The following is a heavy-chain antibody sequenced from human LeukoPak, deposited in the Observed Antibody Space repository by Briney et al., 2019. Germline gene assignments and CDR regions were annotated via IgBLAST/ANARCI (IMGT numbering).Heavy chain of an antibody. J-gene: IGHJ3*02. Sequence: GGSLRLSCAASGFTFSSYGMHWVRQAPGKGLEWVAVIWYDGSNKYYADSVKGRFTISRDNSKDTLYLQMNSLRAEDTAVYYCARGKYDFWSGFIDAFDIWGQGTMVTVSS. CDR2: IWYDGSNK. V-gene: IGHV3-33*01. CDR1: GFTFSSYG. D-gene: IGHD3-3*01. CDR3: ARGKYDFWSGFIDAFDI.